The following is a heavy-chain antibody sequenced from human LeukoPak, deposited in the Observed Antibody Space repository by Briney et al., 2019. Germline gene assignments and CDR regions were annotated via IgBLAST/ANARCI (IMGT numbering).Heavy chain of an antibody. Sequence: GGSLRLSCAASGFTFDDYAMHWVRQAPGKGLEWVSGISWNSGSIGYADSVKGRFTISRDNAENSLYLQMNSLRAEDTAVYYCARALGATLGWGQGTLVTVSS. V-gene: IGHV3-9*01. J-gene: IGHJ4*02. CDR3: ARALGATLG. CDR2: ISWNSGSI. D-gene: IGHD1-26*01. CDR1: GFTFDDYA.